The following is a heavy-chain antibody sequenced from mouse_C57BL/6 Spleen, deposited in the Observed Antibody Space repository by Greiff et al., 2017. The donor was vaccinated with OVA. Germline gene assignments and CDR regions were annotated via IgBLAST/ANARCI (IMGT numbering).Heavy chain of an antibody. Sequence: QVQLQQSGAELVKPGASVKLSCKASGYTFTSYWMQWVKQRPGQGLEWIGEIDPSDSYTNYNQKFKGKATLTVDTSSSTAYMQLSSLTSEDSAVYYCARRPYYYGSSYAMDYWGQGTSVTVSS. J-gene: IGHJ4*01. V-gene: IGHV1-50*01. CDR3: ARRPYYYGSSYAMDY. CDR2: IDPSDSYT. D-gene: IGHD1-1*01. CDR1: GYTFTSYW.